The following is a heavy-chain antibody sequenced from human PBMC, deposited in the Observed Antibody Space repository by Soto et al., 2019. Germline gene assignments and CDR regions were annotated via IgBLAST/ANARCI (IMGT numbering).Heavy chain of an antibody. CDR3: ARPLVAPVAGPYYYDMDV. J-gene: IGHJ6*02. V-gene: IGHV3-33*01. CDR1: GFTFNSYG. Sequence: QIQLVESGGGVVQPGRSLRLSCTASGFTFNSYGFNWVRQAPGKGLEWVAVIWYDGNTKYYADSVKGRFTISRDNLRSTVYLQMISLTAEDTAVYFCARPLVAPVAGPYYYDMDVWGQGTTVTVSS. D-gene: IGHD6-19*01. CDR2: IWYDGNTK.